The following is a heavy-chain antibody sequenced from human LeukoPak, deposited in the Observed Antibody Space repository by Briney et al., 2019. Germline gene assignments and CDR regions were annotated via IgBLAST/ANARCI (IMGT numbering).Heavy chain of an antibody. J-gene: IGHJ4*02. D-gene: IGHD2-21*02. Sequence: PSETLSPTCTVSGGSISSSSYYWGWIRQPPGKGLEWIGSIYYSGSTSYNPSLKSRVTISVDTSKNQFSLKLTSVTAADTAVYYCARHGHHGDHDYWGQGTLVTVSS. CDR3: ARHGHHGDHDY. CDR2: IYYSGST. V-gene: IGHV4-39*01. CDR1: GGSISSSSYY.